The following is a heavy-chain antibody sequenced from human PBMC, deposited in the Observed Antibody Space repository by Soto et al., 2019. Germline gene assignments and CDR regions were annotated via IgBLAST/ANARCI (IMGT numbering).Heavy chain of an antibody. V-gene: IGHV3-23*01. CDR3: AKNVWGITIFGGMDV. D-gene: IGHD3-9*01. CDR2: ISGSGGST. CDR1: GFTFSGYA. Sequence: EVQLLESGGGLVQPGGSLRLSCAASGFTFSGYAMSWVRQAPGKGLEWVSAISGSGGSTYYADSVKGRFTISRDNSKNTRYMQRNSLRAEDTAVYYCAKNVWGITIFGGMDVWGQGTTVTVSS. J-gene: IGHJ6*02.